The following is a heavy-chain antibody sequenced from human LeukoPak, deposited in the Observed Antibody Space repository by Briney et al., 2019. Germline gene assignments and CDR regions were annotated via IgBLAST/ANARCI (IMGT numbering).Heavy chain of an antibody. V-gene: IGHV3-23*01. CDR1: GITLRNAW. J-gene: IGHJ6*03. CDR3: AKDYGSGSWAVYYYYYYMDV. CDR2: ISVSGGST. Sequence: GGPLRLSCAASGITLRNAWMSWVRQAPGKGLEWVSAISVSGGSTYYADSVKGRFTISRDNSKNTLYLQMNSLRAEDRGVYYCAKDYGSGSWAVYYYYYYMDVWGKGTTVTISS. D-gene: IGHD3-10*01.